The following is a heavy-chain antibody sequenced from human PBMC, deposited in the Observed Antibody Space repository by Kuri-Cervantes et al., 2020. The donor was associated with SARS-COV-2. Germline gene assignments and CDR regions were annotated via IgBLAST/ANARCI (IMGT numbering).Heavy chain of an antibody. CDR2: IYPGDSDT. V-gene: IGHV5-51*01. D-gene: IGHD3-22*01. J-gene: IGHJ4*02. CDR3: ARQKFHYYDSSGYRGATDY. CDR1: GYSFTSYW. Sequence: GGSLRLSCKGSGYSFTSYWIGWVRQMPGKGLEWMGIIYPGDSDTRYSPSFQGQVTISADKSISTAYLQWSSLKASDTAMYYCARQKFHYYDSSGYRGATDYWGQGTLVTVSS.